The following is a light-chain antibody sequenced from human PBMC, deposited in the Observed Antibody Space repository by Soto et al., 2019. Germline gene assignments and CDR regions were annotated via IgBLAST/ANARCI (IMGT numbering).Light chain of an antibody. V-gene: IGKV3-15*01. CDR3: QQYHDGPPLT. Sequence: MTQSPAIVSVSPGERVTLSCRASQTISSNLAWYQLKPGQPPRLLFYSASARATGTSARFSCTGSGTEFTLTISSLQSEDVAIYYCQQYHDGPPLTFGGGTKVQIK. CDR1: QTISSN. J-gene: IGKJ4*01. CDR2: SAS.